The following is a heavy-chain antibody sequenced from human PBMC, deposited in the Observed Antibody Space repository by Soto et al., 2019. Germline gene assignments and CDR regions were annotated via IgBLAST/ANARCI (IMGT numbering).Heavy chain of an antibody. V-gene: IGHV4-59*01. D-gene: IGHD2-15*01. J-gene: IGHJ4*02. Sequence: PSETLSLTCTGSCGSISSYYWSWIRQPPGKGLEWIGYIYYSGSTNYNPSLKSRVTISVDTSKNQFSLKLSSVTAADTAVYYCANPNTGSGGRWGQGTLVTVSS. CDR3: ANPNTGSGGR. CDR2: IYYSGST. CDR1: CGSISSYY.